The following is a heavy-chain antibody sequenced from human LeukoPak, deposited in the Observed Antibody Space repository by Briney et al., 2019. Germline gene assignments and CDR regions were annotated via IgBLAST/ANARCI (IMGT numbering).Heavy chain of an antibody. CDR2: ISAYNGNT. V-gene: IGHV1-18*01. CDR3: ARERDHMIRGVIIRAYFDY. Sequence: ASVMVSCKASGYTFTSYGISWVRQAPGQGLEWMGWISAYNGNTNYAQKLQGRVTMTTDTSTSTAYMELTSLRSDDTAVYYCARERDHMIRGVIIRAYFDYWGQGTLVTVSS. CDR1: GYTFTSYG. D-gene: IGHD3-10*01. J-gene: IGHJ4*02.